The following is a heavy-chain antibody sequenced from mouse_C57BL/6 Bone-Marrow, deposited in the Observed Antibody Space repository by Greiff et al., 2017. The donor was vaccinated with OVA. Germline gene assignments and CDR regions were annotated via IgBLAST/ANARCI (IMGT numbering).Heavy chain of an antibody. Sequence: EVNVVESGEGLVKPGGSLKLSCAASGFTFSSYAMSWVRQTPEKRLEWVAYISSGGDYIYYADTVKGRFTISRDNARNTLYLQMSSLKSEDTAMYYCTRDPGLRRGYAMDYWGQGTSVTVSS. D-gene: IGHD2-4*01. CDR2: ISSGGDYI. CDR3: TRDPGLRRGYAMDY. J-gene: IGHJ4*01. V-gene: IGHV5-9-1*02. CDR1: GFTFSSYA.